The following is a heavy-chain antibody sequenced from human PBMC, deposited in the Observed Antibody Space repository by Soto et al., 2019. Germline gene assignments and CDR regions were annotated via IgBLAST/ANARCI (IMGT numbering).Heavy chain of an antibody. V-gene: IGHV3-23*01. J-gene: IGHJ4*02. CDR3: AKDRRAGGNSAFYFDF. Sequence: GGSLRLSCSASGFKFSNYAMSWVRQAPGKGLEWVSLISATGGGTYYADSVKGRFTISRDNSHNTLYLQVHSLTAEDTAVYYCAKDRRAGGNSAFYFDFWGQGAQVTVSS. CDR1: GFKFSNYA. D-gene: IGHD3-16*01. CDR2: ISATGGGT.